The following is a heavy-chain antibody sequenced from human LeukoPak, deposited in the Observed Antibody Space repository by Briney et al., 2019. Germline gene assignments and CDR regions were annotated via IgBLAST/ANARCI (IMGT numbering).Heavy chain of an antibody. CDR3: ATAHTLLAYCGGDCYLGDAFDI. V-gene: IGHV1-18*01. D-gene: IGHD2-21*01. CDR1: GYTFTSYG. Sequence: ASVKVSXKASGYTFTSYGISWVRQAPGQGLEWMGWISAYNGNTNYALKLQGRVTMTTDTSTSTAYMELSSLRSEDTAVYYCATAHTLLAYCGGDCYLGDAFDIWGQGTMVTVSS. CDR2: ISAYNGNT. J-gene: IGHJ3*02.